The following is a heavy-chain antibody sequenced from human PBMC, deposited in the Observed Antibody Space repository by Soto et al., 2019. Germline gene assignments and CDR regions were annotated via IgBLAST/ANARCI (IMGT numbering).Heavy chain of an antibody. CDR1: GGTFSSYA. Sequence: QVQLVQSGAEVKKPGSSVKVSCKASGGTFSSYAISWVRQAPGQGLEWMGGIIPIFGTANYAQKFQGRVTITADESKSTDYMELSSLRSEDTAVYYCARGYCISTSCSDYYDGMDVWGQGTTVTVSS. V-gene: IGHV1-69*12. D-gene: IGHD2-2*01. J-gene: IGHJ6*02. CDR2: IIPIFGTA. CDR3: ARGYCISTSCSDYYDGMDV.